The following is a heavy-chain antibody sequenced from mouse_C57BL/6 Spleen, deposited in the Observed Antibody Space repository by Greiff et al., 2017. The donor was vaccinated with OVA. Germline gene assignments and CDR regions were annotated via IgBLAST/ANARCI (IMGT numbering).Heavy chain of an antibody. CDR2: ISSGGDYI. D-gene: IGHD4-1*01. CDR1: GFTFSSYA. CDR3: TREGGTKAMDY. V-gene: IGHV5-9-1*02. J-gene: IGHJ4*01. Sequence: EVKLEESGEGLVKPGGSLKLSCAASGFTFSSYAMSWVRQTPEKRLEWVAYISSGGDYIYYADTVKGRFTISRDNARNTLYLQMSSLKSEDTAMYYCTREGGTKAMDYWGQGTSVTVSS.